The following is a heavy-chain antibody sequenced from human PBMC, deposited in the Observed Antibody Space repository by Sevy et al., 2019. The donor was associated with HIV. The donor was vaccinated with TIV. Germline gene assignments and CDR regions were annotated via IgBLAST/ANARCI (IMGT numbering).Heavy chain of an antibody. CDR1: GDSITTSDYF. Sequence: SETLSLTCSVSGDSITTSDYFWAWIRQPPGKGLQWMGTIFCNGDTFYNPSLESRVTMSVDTSRSHFSLNLKSITAADTAVFYCARAKRAMTGTFSFDPWGQGILVTVSS. J-gene: IGHJ5*02. V-gene: IGHV4-39*02. CDR3: ARAKRAMTGTFSFDP. CDR2: IFCNGDT. D-gene: IGHD1-1*01.